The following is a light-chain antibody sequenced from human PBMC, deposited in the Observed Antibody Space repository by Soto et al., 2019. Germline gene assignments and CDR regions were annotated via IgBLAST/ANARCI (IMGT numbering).Light chain of an antibody. CDR1: QSVSSSY. V-gene: IGKV3-20*01. CDR3: QQYGSSPYT. CDR2: GAS. J-gene: IGKJ2*01. Sequence: EIVLTQSPGTLSLSPGERATLSCRASQSVSSSYLAWYQQKPGQAPRLLIYGASSRATGIPDRFSGSGSGTDFILTISRLEPEDLPVYYCQQYGSSPYTFDQGAKREIK.